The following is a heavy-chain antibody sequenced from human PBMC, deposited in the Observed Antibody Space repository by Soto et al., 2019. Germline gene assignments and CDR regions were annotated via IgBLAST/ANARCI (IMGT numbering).Heavy chain of an antibody. Sequence: XQTLSLTCVISGYSVASNSAGWNWIRQSPSRGLEWLGRTYYNSKWNNDYALSVKSRITINPDTSKNQFSLHLYSVTPEDTAVYYCTGITWFRGMDVWGQGTPVTVSS. CDR1: GYSVASNSAG. CDR3: TGITWFRGMDV. CDR2: TYYNSKWNN. J-gene: IGHJ6*02. V-gene: IGHV6-1*01. D-gene: IGHD3-10*01.